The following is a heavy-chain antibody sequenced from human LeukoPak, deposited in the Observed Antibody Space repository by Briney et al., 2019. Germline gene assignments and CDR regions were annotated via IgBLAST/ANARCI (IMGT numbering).Heavy chain of an antibody. CDR2: ISGSGPST. V-gene: IGHV3-23*01. Sequence: PGGSLRLSCAASGFTFSSYAMSWVRQAPGKGLEWASSISGSGPSTDYADSVKGRLTISRDKAKNTLYLQMYSLRAEDTAVYYCARLPTFYYDSSHYHYDYWGQGTLVTVSS. CDR1: GFTFSSYA. J-gene: IGHJ4*02. D-gene: IGHD3-22*01. CDR3: ARLPTFYYDSSHYHYDY.